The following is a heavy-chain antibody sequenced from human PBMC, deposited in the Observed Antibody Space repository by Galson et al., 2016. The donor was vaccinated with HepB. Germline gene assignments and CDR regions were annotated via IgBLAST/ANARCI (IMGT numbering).Heavy chain of an antibody. Sequence: SLRLSCAASGFTFNNYGMNWVRQAPGKGLEWVSSILGYTGTTYYADSVKGRFTISWAKSDNTLYLQMNTLRAEDTAVYYCTKDMDSAYYIYYWGQGTLVTVSS. CDR1: GFTFNNYG. CDR2: ILGYTGTT. J-gene: IGHJ4*02. D-gene: IGHD1-26*01. V-gene: IGHV3-23*01. CDR3: TKDMDSAYYIYY.